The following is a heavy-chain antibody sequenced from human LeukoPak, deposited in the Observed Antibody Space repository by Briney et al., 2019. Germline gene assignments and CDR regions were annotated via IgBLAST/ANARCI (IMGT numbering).Heavy chain of an antibody. J-gene: IGHJ4*02. CDR1: GFTFSNYW. CDR2: TSDGSST. V-gene: IGHV3-74*01. CDR3: TRDEAVGAPFDY. Sequence: GGSLRLSCVASGFTFSNYWMHWVRQAPGKGLVWVSRTSDGSSTSYADSVKGRFTISRDNAKNTLYLHMNSLGAEDTAVYYCTRDEAVGAPFDYWGQGTLVTVSS. D-gene: IGHD1-26*01.